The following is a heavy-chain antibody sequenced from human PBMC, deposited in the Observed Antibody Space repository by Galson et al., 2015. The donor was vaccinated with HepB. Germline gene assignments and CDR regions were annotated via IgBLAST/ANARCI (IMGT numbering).Heavy chain of an antibody. Sequence: SLRLSCAASGFTFSSYAMHWVRQAPGKGLEWVAVISYDGSNKYYADSVKGRFTISRDNSKNTLYLQMNSLRAEDTAVYYCASSVRYFDWLLSKQPLDYWGQGTLVTVSS. J-gene: IGHJ4*02. D-gene: IGHD3-9*01. CDR2: ISYDGSNK. CDR1: GFTFSSYA. CDR3: ASSVRYFDWLLSKQPLDY. V-gene: IGHV3-30-3*01.